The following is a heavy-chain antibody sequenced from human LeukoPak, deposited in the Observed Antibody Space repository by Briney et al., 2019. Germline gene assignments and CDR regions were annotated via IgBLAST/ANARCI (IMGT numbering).Heavy chain of an antibody. J-gene: IGHJ6*02. V-gene: IGHV3-48*04. CDR3: ARLRYYGMDV. CDR2: TSSSSSTI. CDR1: GFTFSGYD. Sequence: GGSLRLSCAASGFTFSGYDMSWVRQAPGKGLEWVSYTSSSSSTIYYADSVKSRFTISRDNAKNSSYLQMNSLRAEDTAVYYCARLRYYGMDVWGQGTTVTVSS.